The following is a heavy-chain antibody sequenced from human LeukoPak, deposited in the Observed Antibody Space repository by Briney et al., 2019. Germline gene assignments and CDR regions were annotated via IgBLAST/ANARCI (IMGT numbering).Heavy chain of an antibody. V-gene: IGHV3-11*04. CDR3: ARWDGTKLRLFDY. CDR1: GFTFSDYY. J-gene: IGHJ4*02. CDR2: ISGTGNTK. D-gene: IGHD1-26*01. Sequence: GGSLRLSCAASGFTFSDYYMSWIRQAPGKGLEWVSYISGTGNTKYYADSVRGRFTISRDNAKNSLYLQMNDLRAEDTGVYYCARWDGTKLRLFDYWGRGNMVTASS.